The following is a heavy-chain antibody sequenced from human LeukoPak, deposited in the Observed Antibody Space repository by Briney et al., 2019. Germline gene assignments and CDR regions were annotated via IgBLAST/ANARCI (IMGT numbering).Heavy chain of an antibody. CDR2: MNPNSGNT. CDR3: ASTTVRGVFDY. V-gene: IGHV1-8*03. J-gene: IGHJ4*02. Sequence: ASVKVSCTASGYTFTSYDINWVRQATGQGLEWMGWMNPNSGNTGYTQKLQRRLTIHRKTSISTAYMELSSLRSEDTAVYYCASTTVRGVFDYWGQGTLVTVSS. D-gene: IGHD3-10*01. CDR1: GYTFTSYD.